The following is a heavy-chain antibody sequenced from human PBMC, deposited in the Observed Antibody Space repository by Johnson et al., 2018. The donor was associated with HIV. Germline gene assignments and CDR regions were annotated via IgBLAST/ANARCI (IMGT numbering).Heavy chain of an antibody. J-gene: IGHJ3*02. V-gene: IGHV3-20*04. Sequence: VQLVESGGGLVQPGGSLRLSCAASGFTFSSYWMSWVRQAPGKGLEWVSGINWNGGRTGYADSVKGRFTISRDNAKNSLYLQMNSLRAEDTALYYCARVVVVIAIGGTDAFDIWGQGTMVTVSS. D-gene: IGHD2-21*01. CDR2: INWNGGRT. CDR3: ARVVVVIAIGGTDAFDI. CDR1: GFTFSSYW.